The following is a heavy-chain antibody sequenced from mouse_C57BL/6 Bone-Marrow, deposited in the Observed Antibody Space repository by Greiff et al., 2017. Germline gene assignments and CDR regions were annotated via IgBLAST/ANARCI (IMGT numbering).Heavy chain of an antibody. D-gene: IGHD1-1*01. J-gene: IGHJ2*01. CDR3: ARWFTTDYFDY. V-gene: IGHV1-4*01. Sequence: QLQQSGAELARPGASVKMSCKASGYTFTSYTMHWVKQRPGQGLEWIGYINPSSGYTKYNQKFKDKATLTADKSSSTAYMQLSSLTSEDSAVYYCARWFTTDYFDYWRQGTTLTVSS. CDR1: GYTFTSYT. CDR2: INPSSGYT.